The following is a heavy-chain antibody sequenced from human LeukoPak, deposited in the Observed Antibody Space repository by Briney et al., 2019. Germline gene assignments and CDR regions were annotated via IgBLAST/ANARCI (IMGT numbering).Heavy chain of an antibody. V-gene: IGHV5-51*01. CDR2: IYPGDSDT. D-gene: IGHD2-15*01. CDR1: GYSFIRNW. CDR3: ARLGTSATYFEF. Sequence: GESLKISCKGSGYSFIRNWIGCVRQMPGKGLEWMAIIYPGDSDTRYSPSFQGQVTISADKSISTAYLQWSSLTASDTAMYYCARLGTSATYFEFWGQGTLVTVSS. J-gene: IGHJ4*02.